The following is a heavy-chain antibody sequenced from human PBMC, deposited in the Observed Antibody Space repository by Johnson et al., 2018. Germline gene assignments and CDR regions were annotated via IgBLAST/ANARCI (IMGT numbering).Heavy chain of an antibody. CDR3: ARDQEQLVAGRYFYYYMDV. D-gene: IGHD6-6*01. CDR1: GFTFSSYS. Sequence: VQLVESGGGLVQPGGSLRLSCAASGFTFSSYSMNWVRQAPGKGLEWVSYISSSSSTIYYADSVEGRFTISRDNAKNSLFLQMNILRAEDTAVYYCARDQEQLVAGRYFYYYMDVWGKGTTVTVSS. V-gene: IGHV3-48*01. J-gene: IGHJ6*03. CDR2: ISSSSSTI.